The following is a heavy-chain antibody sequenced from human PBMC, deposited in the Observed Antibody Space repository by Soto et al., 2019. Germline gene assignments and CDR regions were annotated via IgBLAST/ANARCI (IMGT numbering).Heavy chain of an antibody. Sequence: SETLSLTCTASGGSISSSSYYWGWIRQPPGKGLEWIGSIYYSGSTYYNPSLKSRVTISVDTSKNQFSLKLSSVTAADTAVYYCARAGGSYFDYWGQGTLVTVSS. CDR2: IYYSGST. D-gene: IGHD3-10*01. CDR3: ARAGGSYFDY. V-gene: IGHV4-39*01. J-gene: IGHJ4*02. CDR1: GGSISSSSYY.